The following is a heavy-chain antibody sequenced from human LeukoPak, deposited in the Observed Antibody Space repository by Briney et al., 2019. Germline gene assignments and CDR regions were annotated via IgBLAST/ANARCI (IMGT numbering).Heavy chain of an antibody. Sequence: GRSLRLSCAASGFTFSSYGMHWVRQAPGKGLEWVAVISYDGSNKYYADSVKGRFTISRDNSKNTLYLQMNSPRAEDTAVYYCAKGEFIYDFWSGYSDDAFDIWGQGTMVTVSS. V-gene: IGHV3-30*18. CDR1: GFTFSSYG. D-gene: IGHD3-3*01. CDR2: ISYDGSNK. CDR3: AKGEFIYDFWSGYSDDAFDI. J-gene: IGHJ3*02.